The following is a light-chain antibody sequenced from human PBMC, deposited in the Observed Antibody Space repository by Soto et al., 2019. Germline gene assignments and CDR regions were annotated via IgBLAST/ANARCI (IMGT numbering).Light chain of an antibody. CDR1: QSVSSY. CDR2: DAS. V-gene: IGKV3-11*01. CDR3: QQRSNWPSWT. J-gene: IGKJ1*01. Sequence: EIVLTQSPATLSLSPGERATLSCRASQSVSSYLAWYQQKPGQAPRFLIYDASNRATGIPARFSGSGSGTDFTLTISSLEPEDFAVYYCQQRSNWPSWTFGQGNKV.